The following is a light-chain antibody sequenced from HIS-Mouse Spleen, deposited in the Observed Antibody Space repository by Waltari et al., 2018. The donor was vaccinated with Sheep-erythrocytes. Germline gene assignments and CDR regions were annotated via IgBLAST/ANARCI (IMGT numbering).Light chain of an antibody. J-gene: IGKJ3*01. CDR2: GAS. V-gene: IGKV3-20*01. CDR3: QQYGSSPFT. CDR1: QSVSSSY. Sequence: EIVLTQSPGTLSLSPGERATLSCRASQSVSSSYLAWYQQKPGQAPGLRSYGASSRATGIPDRFSGSGSGTDFTLTISRLEPEDFAVYYCQQYGSSPFTFGPGTKVDIK.